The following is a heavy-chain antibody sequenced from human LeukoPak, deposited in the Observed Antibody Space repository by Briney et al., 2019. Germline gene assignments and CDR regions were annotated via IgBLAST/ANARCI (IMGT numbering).Heavy chain of an antibody. CDR2: IYYSGTT. CDR1: GGSISSYY. J-gene: IGHJ4*02. V-gene: IGHV4-59*08. CDR3: ARQNYDFWSAYYHFDY. Sequence: SETLSLTCTVSGGSISSYYWSWIRQSPGKGLEWIGYIYYSGTTNYNPSLKSRVTISVDTSKNQFSLNLSSVTAADTAVYYCARQNYDFWSAYYHFDYWGQGTLVTVPS. D-gene: IGHD3-3*01.